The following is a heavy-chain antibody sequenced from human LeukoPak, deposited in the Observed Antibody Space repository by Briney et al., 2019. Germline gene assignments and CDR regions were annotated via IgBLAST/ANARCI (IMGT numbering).Heavy chain of an antibody. D-gene: IGHD3-22*01. CDR2: ISGSGGST. J-gene: IGHJ5*02. Sequence: PGGSLRLSCAASGFTFSSYGMSWVRQAPGKGLEWVSAISGSGGSTYYADSVKGRFTISRDNSKNTLYLQMNSLRAEDTAVYYCAKVGGESGMIVVENWFDPWGQGTLVTVSS. V-gene: IGHV3-23*01. CDR1: GFTFSSYG. CDR3: AKVGGESGMIVVENWFDP.